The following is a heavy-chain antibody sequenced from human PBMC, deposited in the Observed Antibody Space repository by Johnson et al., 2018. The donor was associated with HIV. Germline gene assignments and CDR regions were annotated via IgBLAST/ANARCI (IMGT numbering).Heavy chain of an antibody. D-gene: IGHD6-13*01. CDR1: GFTFSHYA. CDR2: LSFDGTNQ. J-gene: IGHJ3*02. CDR3: VKGMDSSSWYAFDI. V-gene: IGHV3-30*04. Sequence: QPQSVESGGGVLQPGRSLRLSSAASGFTFSHYAVHWVRQAPGKGLEWVAVLSFDGTNQYYADSVKGRFTISRDNSKNTLYLQMDSLRAEDTAIYYCVKGMDSSSWYAFDIWGQGTMVTVSS.